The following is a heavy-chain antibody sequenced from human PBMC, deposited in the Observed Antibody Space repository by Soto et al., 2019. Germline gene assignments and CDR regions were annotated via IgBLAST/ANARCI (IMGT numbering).Heavy chain of an antibody. J-gene: IGHJ4*02. Sequence: ASVKVSCKASGYTFTSYYMHWVRQAPGQGLEWMGIINPSGGSTSYAQKFQGRVTMTRDTSTSAVYMELSSLRSVDTAVYYCAREGMAESLYCSSTSCYRPCDYWGQGTLVTVSS. D-gene: IGHD2-2*01. CDR1: GYTFTSYY. CDR2: INPSGGST. CDR3: AREGMAESLYCSSTSCYRPCDY. V-gene: IGHV1-46*01.